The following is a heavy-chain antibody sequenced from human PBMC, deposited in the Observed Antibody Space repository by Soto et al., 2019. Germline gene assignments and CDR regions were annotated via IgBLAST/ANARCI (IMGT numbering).Heavy chain of an antibody. J-gene: IGHJ6*02. CDR2: INHSGET. Sequence: QVQLQQWGAGLLKPSETLSLTCAVYGGSFSGYYWSWLRHTPEKGLEWIGEINHSGETKYNPSLESRVTISVDTSKNQFSLKLNSVSAADTAVYYCARTGGMDVWGQGATVTVSS. CDR1: GGSFSGYY. CDR3: ARTGGMDV. V-gene: IGHV4-34*01.